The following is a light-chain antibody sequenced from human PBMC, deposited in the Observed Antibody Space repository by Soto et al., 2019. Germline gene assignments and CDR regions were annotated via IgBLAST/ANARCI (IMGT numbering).Light chain of an antibody. J-gene: IGKJ2*01. CDR1: QSVGSS. CDR2: GAS. CDR3: QQSYTTPVYT. V-gene: IGKV3D-15*01. Sequence: EIVLTQSPGTLSLSPGDRASLSCRASQSVGSSLAWYQQKPGQAPRLLLYGASTRATVIPDRFSGSGCGTDFTLTISSLQSEDFATYFCQQSYTTPVYTFGQGTKVDIK.